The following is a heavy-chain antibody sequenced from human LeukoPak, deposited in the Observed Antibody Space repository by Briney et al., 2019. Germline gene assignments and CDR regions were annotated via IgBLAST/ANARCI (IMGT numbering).Heavy chain of an antibody. CDR3: ARGRSGYDTNYYYYYMDV. J-gene: IGHJ6*03. V-gene: IGHV4-61*05. Sequence: SETLSLTCTVSSGSISTSNYYWGWVRQPPGKALEWIGNIFYSGSTNYNPSLKSRVTISVDTSKNQFSLKLSSVTAADTAVYYCARGRSGYDTNYYYYYMDVWGKGTTVTISS. D-gene: IGHD5-12*01. CDR2: IFYSGST. CDR1: SGSISTSNYY.